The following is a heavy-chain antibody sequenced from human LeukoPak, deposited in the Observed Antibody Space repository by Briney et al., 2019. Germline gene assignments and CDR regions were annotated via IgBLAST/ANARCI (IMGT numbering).Heavy chain of an antibody. CDR1: GFTFSSYA. Sequence: PGGSLRLSCAASGFTFSSYAMSWVRQAPGKGLEWVSAISGSGGSTYYADSVKGRFTISRDNAKNSLCLQMNSLRAEDTAVYYCARDDYGGNSEKDAFDIWGQGTMVTVSS. D-gene: IGHD4-23*01. V-gene: IGHV3-23*01. CDR3: ARDDYGGNSEKDAFDI. CDR2: ISGSGGST. J-gene: IGHJ3*02.